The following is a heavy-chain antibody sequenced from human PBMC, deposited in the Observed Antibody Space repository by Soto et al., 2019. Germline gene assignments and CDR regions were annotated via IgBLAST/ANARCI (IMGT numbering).Heavy chain of an antibody. CDR3: AKDTSGGNSRLFVC. V-gene: IGHV3-9*01. J-gene: IGHJ4*02. CDR2: ISWNSGSI. Sequence: EVQLVESGGALVQPGRSLRLSCAASGFTFDDYAMHWVRQAPGKGLEWVSGISWNSGSIGYADSVKGRFTISRDNSKTSLYLQMNSLRAEDTSFYYCAKDTSGGNSRLFVCWGQGSLVTVSS. CDR1: GFTFDDYA. D-gene: IGHD2-15*01.